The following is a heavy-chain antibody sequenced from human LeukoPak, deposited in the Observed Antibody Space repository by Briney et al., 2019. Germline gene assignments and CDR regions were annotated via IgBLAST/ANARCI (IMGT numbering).Heavy chain of an antibody. Sequence: PGESLKISCKGSGYSFTSYWIGWVRQMPGKGLEWMGIIYPGDSDTRYSPSFQGQVTISADKSISTAYLQWSSLKASDTAMYYCARSRRGIAAAGPHPGDYWGQGTLVTVSS. D-gene: IGHD6-13*01. CDR3: ARSRRGIAAAGPHPGDY. V-gene: IGHV5-51*01. CDR2: IYPGDSDT. CDR1: GYSFTSYW. J-gene: IGHJ4*02.